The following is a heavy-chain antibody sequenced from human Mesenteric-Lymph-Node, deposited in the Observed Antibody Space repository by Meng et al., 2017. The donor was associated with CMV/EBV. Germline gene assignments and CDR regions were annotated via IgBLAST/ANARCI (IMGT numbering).Heavy chain of an antibody. Sequence: ETLSLTCTVSGASISSSSYYWGWIRQAPGKGLEWVSVIYSGGSTYYADSVKGRFTISRDNSKNTLYLQMNSLRAEDTAVYYCARDRQYNNLRYGMDVWGQGTTVTVSS. D-gene: IGHD1-1*01. CDR1: GASISSSSYY. CDR3: ARDRQYNNLRYGMDV. CDR2: IYSGGST. J-gene: IGHJ6*02. V-gene: IGHV3-53*01.